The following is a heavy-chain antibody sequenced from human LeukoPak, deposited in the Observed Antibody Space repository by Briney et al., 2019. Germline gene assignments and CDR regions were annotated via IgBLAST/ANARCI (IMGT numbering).Heavy chain of an antibody. V-gene: IGHV1-69*06. D-gene: IGHD3-9*01. Sequence: SVKVSCKASGGTFSSYAISWVRQAPGQGLEWMGGIIPIFGTANYAQKFQGRVTITADKSTSTAYMELSSLRSEDTAVYYCASSPPPNYDILTGYPQPYYYYYYMDVWGKGTTVTVSS. CDR2: IIPIFGTA. CDR1: GGTFSSYA. CDR3: ASSPPPNYDILTGYPQPYYYYYYMDV. J-gene: IGHJ6*03.